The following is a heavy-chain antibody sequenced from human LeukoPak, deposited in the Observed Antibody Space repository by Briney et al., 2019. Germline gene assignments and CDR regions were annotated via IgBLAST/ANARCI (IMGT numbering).Heavy chain of an antibody. Sequence: GGSLRLSCAASGFTFSSYSMNWVRQAPGKALEWVSSISSSSSYIYYADSVKGRFTISRDNAKNSLYLQMNSLRAEDTAVYYCARCPPYYGMDVWGQGTTVTVSS. J-gene: IGHJ6*02. CDR2: ISSSSSYI. V-gene: IGHV3-21*01. CDR3: ARCPPYYGMDV. CDR1: GFTFSSYS.